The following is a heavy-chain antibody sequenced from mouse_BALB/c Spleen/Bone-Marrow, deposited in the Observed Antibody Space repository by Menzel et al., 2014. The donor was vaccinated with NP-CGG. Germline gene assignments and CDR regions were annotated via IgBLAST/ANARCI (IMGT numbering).Heavy chain of an antibody. D-gene: IGHD2-1*01. J-gene: IGHJ1*01. CDR1: GFTFSDYY. CDR2: IRNKANGYTT. V-gene: IGHV7-3*02. Sequence: EAKLVESGGGLVQPGGSLILSCAPSGFTFSDYYMSWVRQPPGKALEWLGFIRNKANGYTTEYSASVKGRFTISRDNSQSILYLQMNTLRAEDSATYYCARDTNYGNYYWYFDVWGAGTTVTVSS. CDR3: ARDTNYGNYYWYFDV.